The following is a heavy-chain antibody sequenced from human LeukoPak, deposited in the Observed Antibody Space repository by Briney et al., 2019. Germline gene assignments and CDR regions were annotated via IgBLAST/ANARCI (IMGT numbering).Heavy chain of an antibody. J-gene: IGHJ4*02. CDR1: GFTFKNYA. D-gene: IGHD3-10*01. CDR2: ISYDGSNK. CDR3: ARDRWGSGRYFCCFDY. V-gene: IGHV3-30-3*01. Sequence: GGSLRLSCAASGFTFKNYAMHWVRQAPGKGLEWVALISYDGSNKYDADSVKGRFTISRDNSKNSLYLQMNSLRDEDTAVYYCARDRWGSGRYFCCFDYWGQGTLVTVSS.